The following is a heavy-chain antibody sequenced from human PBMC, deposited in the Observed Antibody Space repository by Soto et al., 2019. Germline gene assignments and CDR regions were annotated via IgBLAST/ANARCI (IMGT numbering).Heavy chain of an antibody. CDR1: GFTFSSYE. D-gene: IGHD2-2*01. J-gene: IGHJ4*02. Sequence: GGSLRLSCAASGFTFSSYEMNWVRQAPGKGLEWVSYISSSGSTIYYADSVKGRFTISRDNAKNSLYLQMNSLRAEDTAVYYCARYRRTLRCQLPLLDYFDYWGQGTLVTVS. CDR2: ISSSGSTI. V-gene: IGHV3-48*03. CDR3: ARYRRTLRCQLPLLDYFDY.